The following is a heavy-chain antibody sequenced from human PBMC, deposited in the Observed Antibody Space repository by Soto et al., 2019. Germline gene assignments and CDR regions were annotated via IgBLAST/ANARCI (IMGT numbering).Heavy chain of an antibody. CDR3: ARVHCTTELCSGLYFYYALDV. D-gene: IGHD2-21*01. V-gene: IGHV3-30*01. Sequence: QVQLVESGGGVVQPGRSLRLSCAASGFTFSDYAMHWVRKPPAKGLEWVAIISSDGKNTYYGDSVKGRFTISRDDSTSTLSLQMNGLRPEDTAVYFCARVHCTTELCSGLYFYYALDVWGQGTTVTVSS. CDR2: ISSDGKNT. J-gene: IGHJ6*02. CDR1: GFTFSDYA.